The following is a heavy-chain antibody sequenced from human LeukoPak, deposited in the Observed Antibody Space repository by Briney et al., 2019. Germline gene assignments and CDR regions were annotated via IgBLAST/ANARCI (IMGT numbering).Heavy chain of an antibody. CDR3: ARDISSGWLNDAFDI. D-gene: IGHD6-19*01. CDR1: GFTFSSYG. Sequence: KTGGSLRLSCAASGFTFSSYGMNWVRQAPGKGLEWVSCISSSSSYIYYADSVKGRFTISRDNAKNSLYLQMNSLRAEDTALYHCARDISSGWLNDAFDIWGQGTMVTVSS. CDR2: ISSSSSYI. J-gene: IGHJ3*02. V-gene: IGHV3-21*04.